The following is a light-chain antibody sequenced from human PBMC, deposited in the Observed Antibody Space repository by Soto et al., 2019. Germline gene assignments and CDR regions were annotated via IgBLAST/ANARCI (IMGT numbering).Light chain of an antibody. CDR3: AAWADRLHGNV. CDR2: SNN. V-gene: IGLV1-44*01. J-gene: IGLJ1*01. CDR1: SSNIGSNT. Sequence: QSVLTQPPSASGTPGQRVTISCSGSSSNIGSNTVNWYQQLPGTAPKLLIYSNNQRPSGVPDRFSGSKSGTSASLAISGLQSVDVAVFYGAAWADRLHGNVFVTGTRVSV.